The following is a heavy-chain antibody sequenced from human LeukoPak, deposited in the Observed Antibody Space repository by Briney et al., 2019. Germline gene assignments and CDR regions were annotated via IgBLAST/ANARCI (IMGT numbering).Heavy chain of an antibody. J-gene: IGHJ5*02. D-gene: IGHD6-13*01. CDR1: GFIFKSYN. CDR3: ARGPYSSSWYDWFDP. V-gene: IGHV3-21*01. Sequence: GGSLRLSCEGSGFIFKSYNMNWVRQAPGKGLEWVSFISSSSSYIYYADSVKGRFTISRDNAKNSLYLQMNSLRAEDTAVYYCARGPYSSSWYDWFDPWGQGTLVTVSS. CDR2: ISSSSSYI.